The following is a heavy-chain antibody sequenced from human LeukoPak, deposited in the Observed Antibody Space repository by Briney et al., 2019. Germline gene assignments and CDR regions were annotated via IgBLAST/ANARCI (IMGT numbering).Heavy chain of an antibody. Sequence: SETLSLTCTVSGGSISSGGYYWSWIRQHPGKGLEWIGYIYYSGSTYYNSSLKSRVTISVDTSKNQFSLKLSSVTAADSAVYYCARPVYGDYDYWGQGTLVTVSS. D-gene: IGHD4-17*01. J-gene: IGHJ4*02. CDR2: IYYSGST. CDR1: GGSISSGGYY. V-gene: IGHV4-31*03. CDR3: ARPVYGDYDY.